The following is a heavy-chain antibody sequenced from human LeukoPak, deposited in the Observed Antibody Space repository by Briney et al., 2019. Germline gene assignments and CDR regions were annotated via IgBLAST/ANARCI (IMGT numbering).Heavy chain of an antibody. CDR2: IYYSGGS. CDR3: AGVPRSYYYYYYMDA. J-gene: IGHJ6*03. V-gene: IGHV4-59*01. Sequence: AETLSLTCNASGGTFSGYRRSWIRQPPGKGLEWLAYIYYSGGSTYNPSLMSGVSMLAGTSKKQLSLMLSTVTAAETTVCYCAGVPRSYYYYYYMDACSKGTTATVYS. CDR1: GGTFSGYR.